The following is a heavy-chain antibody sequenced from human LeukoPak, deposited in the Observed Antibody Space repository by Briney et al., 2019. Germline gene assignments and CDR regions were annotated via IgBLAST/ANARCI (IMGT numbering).Heavy chain of an antibody. D-gene: IGHD1-26*01. Sequence: GGSLRLSCAASGFTFSNFWMSWVRQAPGKGLEWVANMKQDGSEKYYVDSVKGRFTISRDTAKNSLYLQMNSLRAEDTAVYYCVRDIFKSGYRYFDLWGRGTLVTASS. J-gene: IGHJ2*01. CDR2: MKQDGSEK. V-gene: IGHV3-7*01. CDR3: VRDIFKSGYRYFDL. CDR1: GFTFSNFW.